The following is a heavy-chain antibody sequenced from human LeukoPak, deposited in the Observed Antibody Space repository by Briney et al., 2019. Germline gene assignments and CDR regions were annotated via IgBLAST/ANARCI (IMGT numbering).Heavy chain of an antibody. CDR2: IYYSGGT. J-gene: IGHJ6*03. CDR3: ASVRRGFGESSKYYSYYYMDV. Sequence: SETLSLTCTVSGGSISSSSYYWGWIRQPPGKGLEWIANIYYSGGTYYNPSLKSRVTTSVDTSKNQLSLKLSAVTAADTAVYYCASVRRGFGESSKYYSYYYMDVWGNGTTVPIS. D-gene: IGHD3-10*01. V-gene: IGHV4-39*01. CDR1: GGSISSSSYY.